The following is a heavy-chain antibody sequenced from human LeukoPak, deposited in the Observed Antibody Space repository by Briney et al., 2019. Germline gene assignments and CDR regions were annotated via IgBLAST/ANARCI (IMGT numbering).Heavy chain of an antibody. J-gene: IGHJ4*02. CDR3: ARGGSYGSESYSDY. D-gene: IGHD3-10*01. V-gene: IGHV1-3*01. Sequence: ASVKVSCKTSGYTFTIYAVHWVRQAPGQRLEWMGWINADTGNTKYSQRFQGRVTITRDTSASTAYMELRSLRSEDTAVYYCARGGSYGSESYSDYWGQGTLVTVSS. CDR2: INADTGNT. CDR1: GYTFTIYA.